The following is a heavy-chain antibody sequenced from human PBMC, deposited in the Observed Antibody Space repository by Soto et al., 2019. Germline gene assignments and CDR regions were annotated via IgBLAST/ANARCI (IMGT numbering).Heavy chain of an antibody. Sequence: QVQLQQWGAGLLKPSETLSLACAVYGGSFSGYYWSWIRQPPGKGLEWIGEINHSGSTKDNPSLKSRVTISVDTSKNQFSLTLSSVTAADTAVYYCARGSVLWFGEYDLWGHGTLVTVSS. CDR3: ARGSVLWFGEYDL. J-gene: IGHJ2*01. V-gene: IGHV4-34*01. CDR1: GGSFSGYY. D-gene: IGHD3-10*01. CDR2: INHSGST.